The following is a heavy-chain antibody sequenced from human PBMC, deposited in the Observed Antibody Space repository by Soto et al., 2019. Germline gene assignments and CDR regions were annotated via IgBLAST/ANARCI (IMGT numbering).Heavy chain of an antibody. CDR3: AKYPGWVVVVAAN. Sequence: EVQLLESGGGLVQPGGSLRLSCAASGFTFSSYAMSWVRQAPGKGLEWVSAISGSGGSTYYADSVKGRFTISRDNSKNTLYLQMNSLRAEDTAVYYCAKYPGWVVVVAANWGQRTLVTVSS. CDR1: GFTFSSYA. V-gene: IGHV3-23*01. D-gene: IGHD2-15*01. J-gene: IGHJ4*02. CDR2: ISGSGGST.